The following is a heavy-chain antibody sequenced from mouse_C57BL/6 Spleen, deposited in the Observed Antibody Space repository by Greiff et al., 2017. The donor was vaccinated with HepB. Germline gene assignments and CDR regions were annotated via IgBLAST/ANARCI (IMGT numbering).Heavy chain of an antibody. CDR3: VRQTTGFAY. V-gene: IGHV10-1*01. CDR2: IRSKSNNYAT. Sequence: EVKLMESGGGLVQPKGSLKLSCAASGFSFNPYAMNWVRQAHGKGLEWVARIRSKSNNYATYYADAVKDRFTISRDESESMLYLQMNNLKTEDTAMYYCVRQTTGFAYWGQGTLVTVSA. D-gene: IGHD1-1*01. J-gene: IGHJ3*01. CDR1: GFSFNPYA.